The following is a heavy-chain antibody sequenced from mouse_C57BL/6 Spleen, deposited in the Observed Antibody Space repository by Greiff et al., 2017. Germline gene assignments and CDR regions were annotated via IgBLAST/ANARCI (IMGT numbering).Heavy chain of an antibody. CDR1: GYAFSSYW. CDR2: IYPGDGDT. CDR3: ARSRGNYSRGFAY. Sequence: QVHVKQSGAELVKPGASVKISCKASGYAFSSYWMNWVKQRPGKGLEWIGQIYPGDGDTNYNGKFKGKATLTADKSSSTAYMQLSSLTSEDSAVYFCARSRGNYSRGFAYWGQGTLVTVSA. V-gene: IGHV1-80*01. D-gene: IGHD2-1*01. J-gene: IGHJ3*01.